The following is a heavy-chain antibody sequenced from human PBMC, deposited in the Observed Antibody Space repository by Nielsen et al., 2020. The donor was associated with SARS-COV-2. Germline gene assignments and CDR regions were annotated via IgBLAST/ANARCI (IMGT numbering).Heavy chain of an antibody. Sequence: GESLKISCAASGFTFSSYSMNWVRQAPGKGLEWVSSISSSSSYIYYADSVKGRFTISRDNAKNSLYLQMNSLRAEDTAVYYCARDRQKRFDFWGQGTLVTVSS. CDR2: ISSSSSYI. CDR1: GFTFSSYS. J-gene: IGHJ4*02. CDR3: ARDRQKRFDF. V-gene: IGHV3-21*01.